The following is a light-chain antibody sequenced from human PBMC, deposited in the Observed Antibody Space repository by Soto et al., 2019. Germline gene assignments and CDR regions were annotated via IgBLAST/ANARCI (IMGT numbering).Light chain of an antibody. CDR3: QHLRTFPFS. CDR1: QDISTS. CDR2: PAS. V-gene: IGKV1-9*01. Sequence: DIQLTQSPSFLSASVGDRVTVSSRASQDISTSLAWFQQKAGKVPQLLVYPASTLQDGVPSSFSGSGSGTYFTLTINNLQAEDFATYYCQHLRTFPFSFGQGTKLDIK. J-gene: IGKJ2*03.